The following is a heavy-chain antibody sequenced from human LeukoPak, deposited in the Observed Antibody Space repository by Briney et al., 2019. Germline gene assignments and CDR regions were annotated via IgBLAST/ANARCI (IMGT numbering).Heavy chain of an antibody. J-gene: IGHJ4*02. CDR1: GGTFSSYA. V-gene: IGHV1-69*04. CDR3: ARDRDDILTGYPDY. Sequence: SVKVSCKASGGTFSSYAISWVRQAPGQGLEWMGRIIPILGIANYAQKFQGRVTITADKSTSTAYMELSSLKSEDTAVYYCARDRDDILTGYPDYWGQGTLVTVSS. CDR2: IIPILGIA. D-gene: IGHD3-9*01.